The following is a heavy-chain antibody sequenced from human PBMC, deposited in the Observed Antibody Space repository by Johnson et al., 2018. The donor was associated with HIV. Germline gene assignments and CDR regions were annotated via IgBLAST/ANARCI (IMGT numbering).Heavy chain of an antibody. J-gene: IGHJ3*02. CDR1: GFTVSRSY. CDR2: IYSGGST. D-gene: IGHD3-22*01. CDR3: ARDTYYYDSSGYLDAFDI. V-gene: IGHV3-53*01. Sequence: VQLVESGGGLIQPGGSLRFSCAGSGFTVSRSYMSWVRQAPGKGLEWVSVIYSGGSTYYADSVKGRFTISRDNAKNSLYLQMNSLRAEDTAVYYCARDTYYYDSSGYLDAFDIWGQGTMVTVSS.